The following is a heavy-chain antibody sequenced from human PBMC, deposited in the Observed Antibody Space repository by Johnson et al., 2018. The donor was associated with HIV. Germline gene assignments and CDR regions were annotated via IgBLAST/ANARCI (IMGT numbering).Heavy chain of an antibody. D-gene: IGHD1-7*01. Sequence: QVQLVESGGGVVQPGRSLRLSCAASGFTFSSYAMHWVRQAPGKGLEWVAVISYDGSNKYYADSVKGRFTISRDNSKNSLYLQMNSLRAEDTALYYCAKDIQAGTHDAFDVWGQGTVVTGSS. V-gene: IGHV3-30-3*01. CDR1: GFTFSSYA. J-gene: IGHJ3*01. CDR3: AKDIQAGTHDAFDV. CDR2: ISYDGSNK.